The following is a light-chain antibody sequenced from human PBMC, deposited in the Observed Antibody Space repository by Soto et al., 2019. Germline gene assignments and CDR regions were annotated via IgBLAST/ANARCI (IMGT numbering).Light chain of an antibody. J-gene: IGKJ2*01. CDR1: QSVSSSS. V-gene: IGKV3-20*01. Sequence: EIVLTQSPGTLSLSPGERATLSCRASQSVSSSSLAWYQQKPGQAPRLLICGASSRATGIPDRFSGSGSGTDFTLTISRLEPEDFAVYYCQQYGSSPPYTFGQGTKLEIK. CDR2: GAS. CDR3: QQYGSSPPYT.